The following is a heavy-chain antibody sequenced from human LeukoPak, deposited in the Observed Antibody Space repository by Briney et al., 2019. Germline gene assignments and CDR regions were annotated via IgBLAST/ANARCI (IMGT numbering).Heavy chain of an antibody. CDR3: ARGRSGSGIASSRWFDP. CDR1: GYTFTSYG. Sequence: ASVKVSCKASGYTFTSYGISWVRQAPGQGLEWMGWISAYNGNTNYAQKLQGRVTMTTDTSTSTAYMKLRSLRSDDTAVYYCARGRSGSGIASSRWFDPWGQGTLVTVSS. D-gene: IGHD3-10*01. J-gene: IGHJ5*02. V-gene: IGHV1-18*01. CDR2: ISAYNGNT.